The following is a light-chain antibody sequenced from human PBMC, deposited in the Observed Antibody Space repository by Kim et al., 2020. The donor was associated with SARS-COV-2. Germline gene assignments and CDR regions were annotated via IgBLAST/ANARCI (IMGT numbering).Light chain of an antibody. V-gene: IGKV3-20*01. J-gene: IGKJ2*01. Sequence: PGERATLSCRASQSVSSSYLAWYQQKPGQAPRLLIYGASSRATGIPDRFSGSGSGTDFTLTISRLEPEDFAVYYCQQYGSSPPVYTFGQGTKLEIK. CDR2: GAS. CDR3: QQYGSSPPVYT. CDR1: QSVSSSY.